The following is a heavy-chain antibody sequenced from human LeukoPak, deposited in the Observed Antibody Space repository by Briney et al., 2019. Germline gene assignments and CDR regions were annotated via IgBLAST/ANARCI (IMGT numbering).Heavy chain of an antibody. CDR3: ARVAYSSTWYIDY. CDR2: INSDGSST. V-gene: IGHV3-74*01. J-gene: IGHJ4*02. Sequence: PGGSLRLSCAASGFTFSSYWMHWVRQVPGKGLVWVSRINSDGSSTTYADSVKGRFTISRDNAKNTLYLQMNSLRGEDTAVYYCARVAYSSTWYIDYWGQGTVVTVSS. D-gene: IGHD6-13*01. CDR1: GFTFSSYW.